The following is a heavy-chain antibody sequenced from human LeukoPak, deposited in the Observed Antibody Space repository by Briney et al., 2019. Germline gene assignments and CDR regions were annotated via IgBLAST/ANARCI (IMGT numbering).Heavy chain of an antibody. D-gene: IGHD4-17*01. CDR2: FDPEDGET. Sequence: ASVKVSCKVSGYTLTELSMHWVRQAPGKGLEWMGGFDPEDGETIYAQKFQGRVTMTEDTSTDTACMELSSLRSEDTAVYYCATVDQFGTVTDYWGQGTLVTVSS. CDR1: GYTLTELS. CDR3: ATVDQFGTVTDY. V-gene: IGHV1-24*01. J-gene: IGHJ4*02.